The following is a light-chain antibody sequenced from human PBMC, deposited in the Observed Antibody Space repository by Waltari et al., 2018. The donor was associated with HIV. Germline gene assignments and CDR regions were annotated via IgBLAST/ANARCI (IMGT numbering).Light chain of an antibody. CDR1: RSISTH. V-gene: IGKV1-39*01. CDR3: QQSYGTPRT. Sequence: DIQMNQSPSSLPAAAGDRVTNTCRANRSISTHLNWYQQQPGKDPKPLIYSASSLQSGVPSSVSVSGSGIDFTLTISSLQPEEFATYYCQQSYGTPRTVGGGTKVESK. CDR2: SAS. J-gene: IGKJ4*01.